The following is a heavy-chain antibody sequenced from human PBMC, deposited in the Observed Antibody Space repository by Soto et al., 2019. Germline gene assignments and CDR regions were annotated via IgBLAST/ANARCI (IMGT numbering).Heavy chain of an antibody. CDR2: ISASNGNT. CDR1: GYTFTSYG. J-gene: IGHJ1*01. D-gene: IGHD3-22*01. Sequence: QVQLVQSGAEVKKPGASVKVSCKASGYTFTSYGISWVRQAPGQGLEWMGWISASNGNTNSAQKLQGRVTMTTDTSTRAAYMELRCLTSDDTAVYNCARDDPFYDGSGSNRDWGQGTLVTVAS. CDR3: ARDDPFYDGSGSNRD. V-gene: IGHV1-18*01.